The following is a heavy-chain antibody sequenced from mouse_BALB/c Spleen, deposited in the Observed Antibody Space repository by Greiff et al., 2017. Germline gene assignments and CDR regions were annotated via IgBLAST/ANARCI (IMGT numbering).Heavy chain of an antibody. CDR3: ARGRYPYAMDY. Sequence: QVQLKESGPELVRPGVSVKISCKGSGYTFTDYAMHWVKQSHAKSLEWIGVISTYSGNTNYNQKFKGKATMTVDKSSSTAYMELARLTSEDSAIYYCARGRYPYAMDYWGQGTSVTVSS. J-gene: IGHJ4*01. CDR1: GYTFTDYA. CDR2: ISTYSGNT. V-gene: IGHV1-67*01.